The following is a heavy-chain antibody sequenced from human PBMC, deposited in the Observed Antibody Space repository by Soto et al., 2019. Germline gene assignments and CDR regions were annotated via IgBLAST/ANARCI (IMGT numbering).Heavy chain of an antibody. CDR3: VRDVGSEMNWFDP. CDR2: IIPVVGLA. V-gene: IGHV1-69*08. Sequence: QVHLVQSGAEVRQPGASVKVSCTFSGGPFTGYTFSWLRQATGQGLEWMGRIIPVVGLAEPALKFQDRLTLTEDTSTYTVHMEFSSLRFDDTAVYFCVRDVGSEMNWFDPWCQGTRVTVSS. D-gene: IGHD3-10*01. CDR1: GGPFTGYT. J-gene: IGHJ5*02.